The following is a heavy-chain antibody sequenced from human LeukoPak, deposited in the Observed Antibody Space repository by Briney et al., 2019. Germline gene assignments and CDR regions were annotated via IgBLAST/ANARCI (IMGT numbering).Heavy chain of an antibody. J-gene: IGHJ4*02. D-gene: IGHD4-23*01. CDR2: ISYDGSNK. V-gene: IGHV3-30*04. Sequence: GRSLRLSCAASGFTFSSYAMHWVRQAPGKGLEWVAVISYDGSNKYYADSVKGRFTISRDNSKNTLYLQMNSLRAEDTAVYYCARDMTTVVTGDCFDYWGQGTLVTVSS. CDR3: ARDMTTVVTGDCFDY. CDR1: GFTFSSYA.